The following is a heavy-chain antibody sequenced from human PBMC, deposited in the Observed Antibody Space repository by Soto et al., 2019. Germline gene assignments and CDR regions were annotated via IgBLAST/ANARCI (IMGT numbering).Heavy chain of an antibody. D-gene: IGHD4-17*01. CDR2: IYDSGST. V-gene: IGHV4-30-2*01. Sequence: PSETLSLTCAVSGGSISSGGYSWSWIRQPPGKGLEWIGYIYDSGSTYYNPSLKSRVTISVDRSKNQFSLKLSSVTAADTAVYYCASMYGDYVSYWGQGTLVTVSS. CDR1: GGSISSGGYS. CDR3: ASMYGDYVSY. J-gene: IGHJ4*02.